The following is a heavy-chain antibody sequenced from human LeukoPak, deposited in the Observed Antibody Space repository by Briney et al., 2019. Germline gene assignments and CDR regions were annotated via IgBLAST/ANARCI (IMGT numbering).Heavy chain of an antibody. Sequence: ASVQVSFKASGYTFTRYYMHWVRPAPGQGLECMGWINPNTGATNYAQKFQGRVTMTRDTSIDTAYMELSSLRSDDTAVFYCARDRGWTNDSFDIWGQGTMVTVSS. CDR3: ARDRGWTNDSFDI. J-gene: IGHJ3*02. D-gene: IGHD3-10*01. CDR1: GYTFTRYY. V-gene: IGHV1-2*02. CDR2: INPNTGAT.